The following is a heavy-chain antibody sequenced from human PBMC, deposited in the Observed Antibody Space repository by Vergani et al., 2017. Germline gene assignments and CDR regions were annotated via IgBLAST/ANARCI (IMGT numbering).Heavy chain of an antibody. CDR2: IYHSGST. CDR3: ARKNGRVVPELDHDAFDI. D-gene: IGHD3-3*01. V-gene: IGHV4-38-2*02. CDR1: GYSISSGYY. J-gene: IGHJ3*02. Sequence: QVQLQESGPGLVKPSETLSLTCTVSGYSISSGYYWGWIRQPPGKGLEWIGSIYHSGSTYYNPSLKSRVTISVDTAKSQFSLKLSSVTAADTAVYYWARKNGRVVPELDHDAFDIWGQGTMVTVSS.